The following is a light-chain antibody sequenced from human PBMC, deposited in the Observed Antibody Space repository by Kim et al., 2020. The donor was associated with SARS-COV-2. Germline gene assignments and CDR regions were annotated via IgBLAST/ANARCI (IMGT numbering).Light chain of an antibody. Sequence: APGQAACFTCGENAIGVIDIPRYQQTHGQPPVLVIYYDTDRPSGIPERFSGSNSGNPANLTISRVEAGDEADYSCQVWDTGSDHPIFGGGTQLTVL. V-gene: IGLV3-21*04. CDR1: AIGVID. CDR3: QVWDTGSDHPI. J-gene: IGLJ2*01. CDR2: YDT.